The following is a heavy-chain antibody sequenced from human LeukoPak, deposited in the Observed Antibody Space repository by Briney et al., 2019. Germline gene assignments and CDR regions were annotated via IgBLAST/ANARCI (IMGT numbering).Heavy chain of an antibody. CDR1: GGSISSSSYY. CDR3: AREAAGGFDP. CDR2: IYYSGST. V-gene: IGHV4-39*07. J-gene: IGHJ5*02. Sequence: SETLSLTCTVSGGSISSSSYYWGWIRQPPGKGLEWIGSIYYSGSTYYNPSLKSRVTISVDTSKNQFSLKLSSVTAAGTAVYYCAREAAGGFDPWGQGTLVTVSS. D-gene: IGHD6-13*01.